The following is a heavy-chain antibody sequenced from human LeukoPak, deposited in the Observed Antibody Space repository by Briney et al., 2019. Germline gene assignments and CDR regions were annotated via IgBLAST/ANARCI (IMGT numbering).Heavy chain of an antibody. Sequence: GGSVRLSCAASGFTFSSYGMHWVRQAPGKGLEWVAVIWYDGSNKYYADSVKGRFTISRDNSKNTLYLQMNSLRAEDTAVYYCAKVRSSWPDHDAFDIWGQGTMVTVSS. CDR2: IWYDGSNK. D-gene: IGHD6-13*01. CDR3: AKVRSSWPDHDAFDI. J-gene: IGHJ3*02. CDR1: GFTFSSYG. V-gene: IGHV3-33*06.